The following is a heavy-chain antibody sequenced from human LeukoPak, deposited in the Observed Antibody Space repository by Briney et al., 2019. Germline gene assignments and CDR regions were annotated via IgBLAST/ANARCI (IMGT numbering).Heavy chain of an antibody. Sequence: SETLSLTCAVYGGSFSGCYWRWTRQSPGKGLEWIGEINHSGSTNYNPSLKSRLTISVDTSKNQFSLKLNSVTAADTAVYYCASSRQYDSSLFWNFDLWGRGTLVTVSS. CDR1: GGSFSGCY. J-gene: IGHJ2*01. V-gene: IGHV4-34*01. CDR3: ASSRQYDSSLFWNFDL. CDR2: INHSGST. D-gene: IGHD6-6*01.